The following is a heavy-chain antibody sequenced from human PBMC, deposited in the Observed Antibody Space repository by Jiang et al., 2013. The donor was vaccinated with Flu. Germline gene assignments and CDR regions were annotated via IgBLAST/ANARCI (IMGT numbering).Heavy chain of an antibody. D-gene: IGHD3-22*01. CDR2: ISVYNGHT. V-gene: IGHV1-18*01. Sequence: QLVESGGEVKKPGAXVILSCKASGYTFSNYGINWVRQAPGQGLEWMGWISVYNGHTNYAQKLQGRVTMTTDTSTSTAYVELRSLRSDDTAVYYCARDLTEYDSSGYYFYYNGMDVWGKGTTVTVSS. J-gene: IGHJ6*04. CDR1: GYTFSNYG. CDR3: ARDLTEYDSSGYYFYYNGMDV.